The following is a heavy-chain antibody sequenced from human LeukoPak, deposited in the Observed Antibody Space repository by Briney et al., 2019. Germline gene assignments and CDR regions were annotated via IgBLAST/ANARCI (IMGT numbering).Heavy chain of an antibody. D-gene: IGHD5-18*01. CDR3: AKGPIGGYSYGYFDY. CDR2: ISWNSGSI. V-gene: IGHV3-9*01. Sequence: PGGSLRLSCAASGFTFDDYAMHWVRQAPGKGLEWVSGISWNSGSIGYADSVKGRFTISRDNAKNSLYLQMNSLRAEDTALYYCAKGPIGGYSYGYFDYWGQGTLVTVSS. J-gene: IGHJ4*02. CDR1: GFTFDDYA.